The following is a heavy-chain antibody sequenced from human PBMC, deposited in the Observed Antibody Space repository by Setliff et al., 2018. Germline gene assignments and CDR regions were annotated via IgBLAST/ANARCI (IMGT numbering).Heavy chain of an antibody. CDR1: GLTFSTYS. V-gene: IGHV3-21*01. CDR3: ARSPANGGHDAFDV. J-gene: IGHJ3*01. CDR2: ISGDSAHI. Sequence: GESLKISCAASGLTFSTYSMSWVRQPPGKGLEWVSAISGDSAHIYYQDSVKGRFTISRDNAQNSLYLQMDSLRAEDTAVYYCARSPANGGHDAFDVWGQGTMVTVSS. D-gene: IGHD6-25*01.